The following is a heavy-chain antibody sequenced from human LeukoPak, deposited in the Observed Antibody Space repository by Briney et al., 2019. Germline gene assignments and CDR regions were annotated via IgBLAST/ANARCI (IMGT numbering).Heavy chain of an antibody. V-gene: IGHV4-59*02. CDR1: GGSVSSYF. CDR2: MYYSGST. Sequence: SETLSLTCTVAGGSVSSYFCSWIRQPPGKGLEWIGYMYYSGSTNYNPSLKSRVTMSVDTSKNQFSLQLSSVTAADTAVYYCARLDNARGAFDYWGQGTLVTVSS. D-gene: IGHD2-2*03. CDR3: ARLDNARGAFDY. J-gene: IGHJ4*02.